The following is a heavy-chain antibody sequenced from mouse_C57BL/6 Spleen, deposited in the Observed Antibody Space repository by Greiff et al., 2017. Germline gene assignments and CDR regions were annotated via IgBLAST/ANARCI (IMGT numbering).Heavy chain of an antibody. D-gene: IGHD1-1*01. CDR1: GYTFTSYW. CDR2: IYPGSGST. V-gene: IGHV1-55*01. Sequence: QVQLQQPGAELVKPGASVKMSCKASGYTFTSYWLTWVKQRPGQGLEWIGDIYPGSGSTNYNEKFKSKATLTVDTSSSTAYMQLSSLTSEDSAVYYCADITTVVATNYFDYWGQGTTLTVSS. CDR3: ADITTVVATNYFDY. J-gene: IGHJ2*01.